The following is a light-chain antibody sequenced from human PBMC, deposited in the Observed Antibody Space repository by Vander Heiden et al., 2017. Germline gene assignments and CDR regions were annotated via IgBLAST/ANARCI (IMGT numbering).Light chain of an antibody. CDR3: QVWDSSTYV. V-gene: IGLV3-9*01. J-gene: IGLJ1*01. CDR2: RDS. Sequence: SYALTHPLSVSVALAHTARFTCGANNIGSKNVHWQQQRPGQAPVLVIYRDSNRPSGIPERFSGSNSGNTATLTISRAQAGDEADYYCQVWDSSTYVFGTGTKVTVL. CDR1: NIGSKN.